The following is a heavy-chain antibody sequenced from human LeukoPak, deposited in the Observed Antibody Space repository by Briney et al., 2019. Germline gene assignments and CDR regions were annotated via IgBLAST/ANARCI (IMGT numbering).Heavy chain of an antibody. Sequence: SQTLSLTCTVSGGSISSGSYYWSWIRQPAGKGLEWIGRIYTSGSTNYNPSLKSRVTISVDTSKNQFSLKLSSVTAADTAVYYCASSGTVAGTGDYWGQGTLVTVSS. CDR1: GGSISSGSYY. CDR2: IYTSGST. D-gene: IGHD6-19*01. CDR3: ASSGTVAGTGDY. J-gene: IGHJ4*02. V-gene: IGHV4-61*02.